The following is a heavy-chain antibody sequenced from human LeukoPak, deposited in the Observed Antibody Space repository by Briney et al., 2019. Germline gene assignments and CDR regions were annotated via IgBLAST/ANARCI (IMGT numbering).Heavy chain of an antibody. CDR3: ARSLSSGWWARYYYYMDV. CDR2: IYTSGST. Sequence: SETLSLTCTVSGGSISSYYWSWIRQPAGKGLEWIGRIYTSGSTNYNPSLKSRVTMSVDTSKNQFSLKLSSVTAADTAVYYCARSLSSGWWARYYYYMDVWGKGTTVTISS. D-gene: IGHD6-19*01. CDR1: GGSISSYY. V-gene: IGHV4-4*07. J-gene: IGHJ6*03.